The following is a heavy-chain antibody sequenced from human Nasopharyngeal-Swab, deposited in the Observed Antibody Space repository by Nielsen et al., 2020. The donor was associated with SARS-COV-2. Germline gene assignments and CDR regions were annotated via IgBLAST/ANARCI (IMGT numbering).Heavy chain of an antibody. D-gene: IGHD3/OR15-3a*01. CDR3: AKDSVIFDYSRHWYFDL. V-gene: IGHV3-30*18. CDR2: ISYDGSNK. CDR1: GFTFSSYG. J-gene: IGHJ2*01. Sequence: GESLKISCAASGFTFSSYGMHWARQAPGKGLEWVAVISYDGSNKYYADSVKGRFTISRDNSKNTLYLQMNSLRAEDTAVYYCAKDSVIFDYSRHWYFDLWGRGTLVTVSS.